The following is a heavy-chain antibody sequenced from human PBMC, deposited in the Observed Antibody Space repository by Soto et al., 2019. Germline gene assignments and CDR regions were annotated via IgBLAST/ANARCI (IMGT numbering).Heavy chain of an antibody. V-gene: IGHV1-2*04. D-gene: IGHD3-10*01. CDR1: GYTFTGYY. Sequence: ASVKVSCKASGYTFTGYYMHWVRQAPGQGLEWMGWINPNSGGTNYAQKFQGWVTMTRDTSISTAYMELSRLRSDDTAVYYCAREIGYYYYGMDVWGQGTTVTVSS. CDR2: INPNSGGT. J-gene: IGHJ6*02. CDR3: AREIGYYYYGMDV.